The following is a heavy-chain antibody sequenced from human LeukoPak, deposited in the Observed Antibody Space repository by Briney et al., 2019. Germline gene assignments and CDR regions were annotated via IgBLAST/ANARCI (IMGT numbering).Heavy chain of an antibody. J-gene: IGHJ4*02. CDR3: AKGFSGHYGTNFDY. Sequence: PGRSLRLSCAASGFTFDDYAMHWVRHAPGKGLEWVSGISWNSGSIGYADSVKGRFTISRDNAKNSLYLQMNSLRAEDMALYYCAKGFSGHYGTNFDYWGQGTLVTVSS. D-gene: IGHD3-22*01. CDR2: ISWNSGSI. V-gene: IGHV3-9*03. CDR1: GFTFDDYA.